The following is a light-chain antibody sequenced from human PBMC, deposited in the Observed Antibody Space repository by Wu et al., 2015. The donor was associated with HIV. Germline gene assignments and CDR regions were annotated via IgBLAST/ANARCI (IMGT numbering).Light chain of an antibody. CDR3: QQYDTYSYS. CDR1: QSISDW. Sequence: DIQMTQSPSSLSASVGDRVTVTCRASQSISDWLAWYQQKPGKAPKLLIYKASTLERGVPSRFSGSGSGTEFTLTISSLQPDDVATYYCQQYDTYSYSLGQGTKAADQT. V-gene: IGKV1-5*03. J-gene: IGKJ2*03. CDR2: KAS.